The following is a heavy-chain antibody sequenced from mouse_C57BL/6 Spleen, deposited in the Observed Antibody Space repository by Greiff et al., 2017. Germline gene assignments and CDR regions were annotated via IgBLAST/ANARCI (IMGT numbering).Heavy chain of an antibody. Sequence: EVQVVESGGGLVQPKGSLKLSCAASGFTFNTYAMHWVRQAPGKGLEWVARIRSKSSNYATYYADSVKDRFTISRDDSQSMLYLQMNNLKTEDTAMYYCVREELRSHYFDYWGQGTTLTVSS. D-gene: IGHD1-1*01. J-gene: IGHJ2*01. CDR2: IRSKSSNYAT. CDR1: GFTFNTYA. V-gene: IGHV10-3*01. CDR3: VREELRSHYFDY.